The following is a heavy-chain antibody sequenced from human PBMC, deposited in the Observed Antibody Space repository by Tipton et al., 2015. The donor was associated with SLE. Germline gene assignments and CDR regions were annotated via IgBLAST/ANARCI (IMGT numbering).Heavy chain of an antibody. CDR3: ARDRLSQYEDY. D-gene: IGHD2-2*01. CDR2: INTKTGNP. J-gene: IGHJ4*02. V-gene: IGHV7-4-1*02. CDR1: GYTFTSNG. Sequence: QLVQSGPEVKKPGASVKVSCKASGYTFTSNGMNWVRQAPGQGLEWMGWINTKTGNPTYAQGFTRRFVFSLDTSVSTSYLQISGLKAEDTAVYYCARDRLSQYEDYWGQGTLVTVSS.